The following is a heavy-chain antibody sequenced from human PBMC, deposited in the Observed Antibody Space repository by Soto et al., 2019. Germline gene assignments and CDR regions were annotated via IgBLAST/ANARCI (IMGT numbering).Heavy chain of an antibody. Sequence: ASVKVSCKASGGTFSSYAITWVRQAPGQRLEWMGWINLGNGTTRYAQKFQGRLTLTRDTPGSTAYLELNSLISEDTAVYYCATPQDYDGCLDSWGQGTLVTVPQ. J-gene: IGHJ4*02. CDR2: INLGNGTT. V-gene: IGHV1-3*01. CDR3: ATPQDYDGCLDS. D-gene: IGHD3-22*01. CDR1: GGTFSSYA.